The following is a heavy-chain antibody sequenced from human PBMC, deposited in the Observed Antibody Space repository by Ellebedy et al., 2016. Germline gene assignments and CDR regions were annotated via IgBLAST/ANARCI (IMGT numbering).Heavy chain of an antibody. D-gene: IGHD2-15*01. CDR3: REGHYSDV. CDR2: ISGGGDAT. J-gene: IGHJ1*01. Sequence: GESLKISXVASGFTFRNFFMSWVRQVPGGGLEWLSTISGGGDATYFADSVKGRFTISRDNSRNILYLHMNSLRVDDTAKYYCREGHYSDVWGQGTLVTVSS. V-gene: IGHV3-23*01. CDR1: GFTFRNFF.